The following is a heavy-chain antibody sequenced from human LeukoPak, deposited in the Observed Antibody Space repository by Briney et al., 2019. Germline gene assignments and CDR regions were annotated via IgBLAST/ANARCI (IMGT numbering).Heavy chain of an antibody. V-gene: IGHV3-23*01. Sequence: TGGSLRLSCAASGFTFSSYAMSWVRQAPGKGLEWVSAISGSGGSTYYADSVKGRFAISRDNSKSTLYLQVNSLRAEDTAVYYCAKDRYSSGWYPFDYWGQGTLVTVSS. J-gene: IGHJ4*02. D-gene: IGHD6-19*01. CDR1: GFTFSSYA. CDR2: ISGSGGST. CDR3: AKDRYSSGWYPFDY.